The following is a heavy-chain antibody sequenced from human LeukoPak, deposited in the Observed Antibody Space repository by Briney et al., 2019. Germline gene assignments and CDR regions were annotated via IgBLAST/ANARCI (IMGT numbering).Heavy chain of an antibody. D-gene: IGHD2-15*01. Sequence: PGGSLRLSCAVSGFTFRSYEMHWVRQAPGKGLEWVSYISTSGHTTYYTDSVKGRFTISRDNAKNSLFLQMNGLRAEDTAVYYCARAGGGYWFDPWGQGTLVTVSS. V-gene: IGHV3-48*03. CDR1: GFTFRSYE. CDR2: ISTSGHTT. CDR3: ARAGGGYWFDP. J-gene: IGHJ5*02.